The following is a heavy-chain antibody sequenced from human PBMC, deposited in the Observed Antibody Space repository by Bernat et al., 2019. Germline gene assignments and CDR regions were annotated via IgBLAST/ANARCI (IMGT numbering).Heavy chain of an antibody. CDR2: ISGSGGST. D-gene: IGHD6-19*01. CDR3: VVGAAVYYYYGMDV. Sequence: EVQLLESGGGLVQPGGSLRLSCAASGFTFSSYAMSWVRQAPGKGLEWVSAISGSGGSTYYADSEKGRFTISRDNSKNTLYLQMNSLRAEDTAVYYCVVGAAVYYYYGMDVWGQGTTVTVSS. V-gene: IGHV3-23*01. J-gene: IGHJ6*02. CDR1: GFTFSSYA.